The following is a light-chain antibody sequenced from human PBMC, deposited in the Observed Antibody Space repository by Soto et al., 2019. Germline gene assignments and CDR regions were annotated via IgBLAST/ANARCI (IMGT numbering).Light chain of an antibody. CDR3: QQSYSNPPWT. CDR2: AAS. Sequence: DIQMTQSPSSLSASVGDRVTITCRASQSISSYLNWYQQKPGKAPKLLISAASSLQSGVPSRFSGSGSGTDFTLTIGSLQPEDFATYYCQQSYSNPPWTFGQGTKVEIK. CDR1: QSISSY. J-gene: IGKJ1*01. V-gene: IGKV1-39*01.